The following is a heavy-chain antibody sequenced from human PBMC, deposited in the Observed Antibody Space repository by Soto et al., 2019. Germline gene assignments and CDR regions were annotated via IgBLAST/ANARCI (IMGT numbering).Heavy chain of an antibody. J-gene: IGHJ4*02. CDR2: ISYDGSNK. V-gene: IGHV3-30-3*01. CDR3: ARPGNYYDSSGYTDPYFDY. CDR1: GFTFSSYA. D-gene: IGHD3-22*01. Sequence: PGGSLRLSCAASGFTFSSYAMHWVRQAPGKGLEWVAVISYDGSNKYYADSVKGRFTISRDNYKNTLYLQMNSLRAEDTAVYYCARPGNYYDSSGYTDPYFDYWGQGTLVTVSS.